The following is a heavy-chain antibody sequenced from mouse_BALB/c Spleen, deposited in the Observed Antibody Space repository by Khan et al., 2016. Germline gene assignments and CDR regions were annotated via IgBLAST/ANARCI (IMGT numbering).Heavy chain of an antibody. D-gene: IGHD2-10*01. Sequence: QVQLQQSGAELAKPGASVKMSCKASGYTFTSYWMHWVKQRPGQGLEWIGYINPSTGYTEYNQKFKDKATLTADKSSSTAYMQLSSLTSEDSAVYYCERWAYYGSYLFAYWGQGTLVTVSA. CDR2: INPSTGYT. J-gene: IGHJ3*01. CDR1: GYTFTSYW. V-gene: IGHV1-7*01. CDR3: ERWAYYGSYLFAY.